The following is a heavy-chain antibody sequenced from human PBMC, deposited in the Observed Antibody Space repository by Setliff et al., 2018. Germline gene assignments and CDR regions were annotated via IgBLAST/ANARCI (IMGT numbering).Heavy chain of an antibody. D-gene: IGHD2-2*01. CDR2: INAGNGNI. J-gene: IGHJ4*02. Sequence: ASVKVSCKASGDTSTTYAIHWVRQAPGQGLEWMGWINAGNGNIRYSQNFQGRVTITRDTSASTAYMELSSLTSDDTAVYYCATDKLTTSCIDHWGPGTQVTVSS. V-gene: IGHV1-3*01. CDR3: ATDKLTTSCIDH. CDR1: GDTSTTYA.